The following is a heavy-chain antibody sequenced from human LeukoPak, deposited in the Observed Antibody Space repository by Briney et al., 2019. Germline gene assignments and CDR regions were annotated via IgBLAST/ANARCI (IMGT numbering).Heavy chain of an antibody. CDR2: FDPEDGET. J-gene: IGHJ3*02. CDR3: ATVRLRTTGTYDAFDI. CDR1: GYTLTELS. Sequence: ASVKVSCKVSGYTLTELSMHWVRQAPGKGLEWMGGFDPEDGETIYAQKFQGRVTMTEDTSTDTAYMELSGLRSEDTAVYYCATVRLRTTGTYDAFDIWGQGTMVTVSS. V-gene: IGHV1-24*01. D-gene: IGHD1-1*01.